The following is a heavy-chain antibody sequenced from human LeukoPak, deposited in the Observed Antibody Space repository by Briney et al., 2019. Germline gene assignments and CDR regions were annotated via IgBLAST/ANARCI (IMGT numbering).Heavy chain of an antibody. V-gene: IGHV3-7*01. CDR3: ARNYFDSSGFYYYYYYYMDV. J-gene: IGHJ6*03. Sequence: GGSLRLSCAASGFTFSSYWMTWVRQAPGKGLEWVANIKQDGSQKDYVDSVKGRFTISRDNAKNSLYLQMNGLRAEDTAVYYCARNYFDSSGFYYYYYYYMDVWGKGTTVTVSS. CDR1: GFTFSSYW. D-gene: IGHD3-22*01. CDR2: IKQDGSQK.